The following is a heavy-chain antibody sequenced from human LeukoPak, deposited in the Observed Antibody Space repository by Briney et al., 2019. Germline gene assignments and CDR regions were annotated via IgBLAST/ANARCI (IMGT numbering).Heavy chain of an antibody. CDR2: ISYDGSNK. V-gene: IGHV3-30*18. CDR1: GFTFDDYA. CDR3: ANWGQYCSSTSCLSAFDI. D-gene: IGHD2-2*01. Sequence: PGGSLRLSCAASGFTFDDYAMHWVRQAPGKGLEWVAVISYDGSNKYYADSVKGRFTISRDNSKNTLYLQMNSLRAEDTAVYYCANWGQYCSSTSCLSAFDIWGLGTMVTVSS. J-gene: IGHJ3*02.